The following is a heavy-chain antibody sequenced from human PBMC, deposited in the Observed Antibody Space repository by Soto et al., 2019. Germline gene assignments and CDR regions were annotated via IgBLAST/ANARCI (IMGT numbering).Heavy chain of an antibody. Sequence: EVQLVESGGGLVKPGGSLRLSCAASGFTFSSYSMNWVRQAPGKGLEWVSSISSSSSYIYYADSVKGRFTISRDNAKNSLYLQMNSLRAEDTAVYYWARDNYYGSGSYYHHDAFDIWGQGTMVTVSS. CDR3: ARDNYYGSGSYYHHDAFDI. V-gene: IGHV3-21*01. CDR2: ISSSSSYI. D-gene: IGHD3-10*01. J-gene: IGHJ3*02. CDR1: GFTFSSYS.